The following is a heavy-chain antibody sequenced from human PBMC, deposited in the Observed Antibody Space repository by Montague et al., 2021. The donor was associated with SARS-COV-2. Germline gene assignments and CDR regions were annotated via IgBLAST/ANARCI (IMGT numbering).Heavy chain of an antibody. V-gene: IGHV4-34*01. J-gene: IGHJ6*03. CDR1: GGSFSGYY. CDR2: INHGGST. Sequence: ETLSLTCAVHGGSFSGYYWNWIRQRPGKGLEWIGEINHGGSTNYNPSLKNRLTISADTSKNQFSLKLTSVAATDTAVYYCARLRDGVVPSPILGIGPYFTYYYMDVWGKGTTVTVS. CDR3: ARLRDGVVPSPILGIGPYFTYYYMDV. D-gene: IGHD2-15*01.